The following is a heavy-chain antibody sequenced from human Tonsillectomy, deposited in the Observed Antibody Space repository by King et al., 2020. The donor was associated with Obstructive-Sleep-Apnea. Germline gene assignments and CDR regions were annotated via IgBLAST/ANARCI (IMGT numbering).Heavy chain of an antibody. D-gene: IGHD3-22*01. J-gene: IGHJ4*02. CDR1: GYSISSGYY. CDR3: ARVTAYYYESSGYYPFDY. Sequence: QLQESGPRLVKPSETLSLTCTVSGYSISSGYYWGWIRQPPGKGLYWIVRIYHSGSTSYNPSLTSRVTISVDTSRNQFSLKLSSVTAADTAVYYCARVTAYYYESSGYYPFDYWGQGTLVTVSS. CDR2: IYHSGST. V-gene: IGHV4-38-2*02.